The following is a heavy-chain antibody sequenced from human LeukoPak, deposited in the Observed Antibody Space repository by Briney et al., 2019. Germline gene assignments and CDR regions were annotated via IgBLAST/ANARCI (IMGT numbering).Heavy chain of an antibody. CDR2: INHSGST. CDR3: ARVGYYDILTGYQDDNWFDP. V-gene: IGHV4-34*01. J-gene: IGHJ5*02. Sequence: PSETLSLTCAVYGGSFSGYYWSWIRQPPGKGLEWIGEINHSGSTNYNPSLKSRVTISVDTSKNQFSLKLSSVTAADTAVYYCARVGYYDILTGYQDDNWFDPWGQGTLVTVSS. CDR1: GGSFSGYY. D-gene: IGHD3-9*01.